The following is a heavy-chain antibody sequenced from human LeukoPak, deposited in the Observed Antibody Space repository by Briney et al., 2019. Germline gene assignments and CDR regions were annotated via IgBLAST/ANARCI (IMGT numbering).Heavy chain of an antibody. V-gene: IGHV1-18*01. CDR1: GGTFSSYG. CDR2: VSAYNGNT. J-gene: IGHJ3*02. Sequence: ASVKVSCKASGGTFSSYGISWVRQAPGQGLEWMGWVSAYNGNTNYAQKLQGRVTMTTDTSTSTAYMELRSLRSDDTAVYYCARRSAGWFGELSDAFDIWGQGTMVTVSS. CDR3: ARRSAGWFGELSDAFDI. D-gene: IGHD3-10*01.